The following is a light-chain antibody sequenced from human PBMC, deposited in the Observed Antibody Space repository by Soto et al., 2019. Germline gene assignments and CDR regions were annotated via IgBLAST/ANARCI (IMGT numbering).Light chain of an antibody. CDR2: DVS. J-gene: IGLJ2*01. V-gene: IGLV2-14*03. CDR3: SSFTSSDTLVV. CDR1: RSDVGGYNF. Sequence: QSALTQPASVSGSPGQWITFSCTGPRSDVGGYNFVSWYQHHPAKAPKLMIYDVSNRPSGVSNRFSGSKSGNTASLTISGLQAEDEAHYYCSSFTSSDTLVVFGGGTKLTVL.